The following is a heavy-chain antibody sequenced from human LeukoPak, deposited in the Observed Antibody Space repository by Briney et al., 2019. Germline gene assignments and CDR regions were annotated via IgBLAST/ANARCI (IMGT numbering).Heavy chain of an antibody. CDR2: IYYSGST. CDR1: GFTFSSYS. J-gene: IGHJ4*02. Sequence: LRLSCAASGFTFSSYSMNWVRQPPGKGLEWIGSIYYSGSTYYNPSLKSRVTISVDTSKNQFSLKLSSVTAADTAVYYCARDSSPGYFDYWGQGTLVTVSS. V-gene: IGHV4-39*07. D-gene: IGHD6-13*01. CDR3: ARDSSPGYFDY.